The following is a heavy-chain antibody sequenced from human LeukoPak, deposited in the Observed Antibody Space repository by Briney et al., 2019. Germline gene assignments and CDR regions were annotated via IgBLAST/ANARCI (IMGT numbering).Heavy chain of an antibody. CDR2: VSASGAGT. V-gene: IGHV3-23*01. J-gene: IGHJ4*02. CDR1: GITVSNNY. Sequence: PGGSLRLSCAASGITVSNNYMNWVRQAPGKGLEWVSAVSASGAGTWYADSVKGRFTISRDKSKNTVYLQMNSLRAEDTAVYYCAKSESSGWYMFDYWGQGTLVTVSS. D-gene: IGHD6-19*01. CDR3: AKSESSGWYMFDY.